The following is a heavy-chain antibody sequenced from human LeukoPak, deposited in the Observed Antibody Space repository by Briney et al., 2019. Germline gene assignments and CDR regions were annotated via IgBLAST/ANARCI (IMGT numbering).Heavy chain of an antibody. V-gene: IGHV3-21*01. D-gene: IGHD6-19*01. J-gene: IGHJ4*02. CDR2: ISGSSGYI. CDR3: AREVGQIAVAGTRYCDY. CDR1: RFTFSSYS. Sequence: GGSLRLSCAASRFTFSSYSMNWVRQAPGKGLEWVSSISGSSGYIYYADSVRGRFTISRDNAKNSLYLQMNSLRPEDTAVYYCAREVGQIAVAGTRYCDYWGQGTLVTVS.